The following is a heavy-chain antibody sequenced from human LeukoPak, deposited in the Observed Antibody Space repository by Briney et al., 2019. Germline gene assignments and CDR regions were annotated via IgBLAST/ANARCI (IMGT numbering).Heavy chain of an antibody. D-gene: IGHD2-21*02. CDR3: ARTPPKGDIDT. J-gene: IGHJ5*02. CDR2: VSPKTGDR. CDR1: DFSFSNFH. V-gene: IGHV1-8*01. Sequence: ASVKVSCKASDFSFSNFHFNWVRQARGQGLEWIGWVSPKTGDRGFALKFQGRVTMTSDSSEATIYMELRSLTSEDTAVYYCARTPPKGDIDTWGQGTMVTVSS.